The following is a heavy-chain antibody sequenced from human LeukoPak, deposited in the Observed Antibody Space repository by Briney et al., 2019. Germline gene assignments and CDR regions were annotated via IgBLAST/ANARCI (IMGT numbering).Heavy chain of an antibody. V-gene: IGHV3-74*01. Sequence: PGGSLRLSCAASGFTFSSYWMHWVRQAPGKGLVWVSRINSDGSSTSYADSVKGRFTISRDNAKNTLYLQMNSLRAEGTAVYYCARDGTYYDFWSGYSGWFDPWGQGTLVTVSS. J-gene: IGHJ5*02. CDR2: INSDGSST. CDR1: GFTFSSYW. CDR3: ARDGTYYDFWSGYSGWFDP. D-gene: IGHD3-3*01.